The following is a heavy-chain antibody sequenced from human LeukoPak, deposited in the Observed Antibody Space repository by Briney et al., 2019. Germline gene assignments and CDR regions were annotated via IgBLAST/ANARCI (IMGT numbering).Heavy chain of an antibody. J-gene: IGHJ3*02. V-gene: IGHV1-46*01. CDR1: GYTFTSYY. CDR2: INPSGGST. D-gene: IGHD4-17*01. CDR3: ARGSVTTVTTDAFDI. Sequence: ASVKVSCKASGYTFTSYYMHWVRQAPGQGLEWMGIINPSGGSTSYAQKFQGRVTMTRDTSTSTVYMELSSLRSEDTAVYYCARGSVTTVTTDAFDIWGQGTMVTVSS.